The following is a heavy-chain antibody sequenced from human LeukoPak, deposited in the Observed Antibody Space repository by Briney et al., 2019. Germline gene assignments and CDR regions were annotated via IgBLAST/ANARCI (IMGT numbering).Heavy chain of an antibody. Sequence: GGSLRLSCAASGFTFSSYSMNWVRQAPGKGLEWVSYISSSSSTIYYADSVKGRFTISRDNAKNSLYLQMNSLRAEDTAVYYCASGDIVMVTDAFDIWGQGTLVTVSS. D-gene: IGHD2-21*02. J-gene: IGHJ4*02. V-gene: IGHV3-48*04. CDR3: ASGDIVMVTDAFDI. CDR2: ISSSSSTI. CDR1: GFTFSSYS.